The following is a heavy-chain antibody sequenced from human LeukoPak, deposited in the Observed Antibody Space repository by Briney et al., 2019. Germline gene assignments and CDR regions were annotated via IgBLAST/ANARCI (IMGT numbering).Heavy chain of an antibody. CDR1: GGFISTYY. Sequence: SETLALTCTVSGGFISTYYWSWIRQPPGKGLEWIGYIYYSGCTNYNPSLKSRVTISVDTSKNQFSLKLSSVTAADTAVYYCARGAISLSYFDSRGQGTLVTVSS. CDR3: ARGAISLSYFDS. V-gene: IGHV4-59*01. J-gene: IGHJ4*02. CDR2: IYYSGCT. D-gene: IGHD5-12*01.